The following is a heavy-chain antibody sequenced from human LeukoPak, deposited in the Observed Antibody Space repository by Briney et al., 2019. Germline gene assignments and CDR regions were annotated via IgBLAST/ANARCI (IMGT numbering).Heavy chain of an antibody. Sequence: GGSLRLSCAASGFIFSSYGMHWVRQAPDKGLEWVAFTRYDGSRKYYADSVKGRFTISRDNSKNTLYLQMNSLRAEDTAVYYCAKDRMYLSKYGDYNYYYYMDVWGKGTTVTVSS. CDR2: TRYDGSRK. J-gene: IGHJ6*03. CDR3: AKDRMYLSKYGDYNYYYYMDV. CDR1: GFIFSSYG. V-gene: IGHV3-30*02. D-gene: IGHD4-17*01.